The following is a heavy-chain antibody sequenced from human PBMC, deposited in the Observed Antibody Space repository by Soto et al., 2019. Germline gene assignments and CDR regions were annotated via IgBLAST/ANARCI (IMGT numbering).Heavy chain of an antibody. CDR3: ASGNIAARVPELY. V-gene: IGHV3-33*01. CDR1: GFTFSSYG. CDR2: IWYDGSNK. Sequence: GESLKISCAASGFTFSSYGMHWVRQAPGKGLEWVAVIWYDGSNKYYADSVKGRFTISRDNSKNTLFRQMNSLRAEDTAVYYCASGNIAARVPELYWGQGTLVTVSS. J-gene: IGHJ4*02. D-gene: IGHD6-6*01.